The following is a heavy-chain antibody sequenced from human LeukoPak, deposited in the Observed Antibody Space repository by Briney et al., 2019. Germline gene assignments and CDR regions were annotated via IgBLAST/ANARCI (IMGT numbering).Heavy chain of an antibody. J-gene: IGHJ6*03. CDR1: GGSISSSSYY. V-gene: IGHV4-39*01. CDR2: IYYSGST. Sequence: SETLSLTCTVSGGSISSSSYYWGWIRRPPGKGLEWIGSIYYSGSTYYNPSLKSRVTISVDTSKNQFSLKLSSVTAADTAVYYCASAPSYYYYMDVWGKGTTVTVSS. CDR3: ASAPSYYYYMDV.